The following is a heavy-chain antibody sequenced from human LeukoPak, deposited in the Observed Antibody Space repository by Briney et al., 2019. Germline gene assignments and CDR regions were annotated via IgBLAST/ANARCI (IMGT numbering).Heavy chain of an antibody. J-gene: IGHJ4*02. Sequence: GGSLRLSCAASGFTFSSYAMSWVRQAPGKGLEWVSAISGSGGSTYYADSVKGRFTISRDNSKNTLYLQMNSLRAEDTAVYYCARVEMATYYFDYWGQGTLVTVSS. CDR2: ISGSGGST. CDR1: GFTFSSYA. CDR3: ARVEMATYYFDY. V-gene: IGHV3-23*01. D-gene: IGHD5-24*01.